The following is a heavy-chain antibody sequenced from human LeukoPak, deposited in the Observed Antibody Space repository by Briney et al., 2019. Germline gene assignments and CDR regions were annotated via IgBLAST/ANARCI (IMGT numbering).Heavy chain of an antibody. CDR3: ASVRGYSSGWYASGFDP. D-gene: IGHD6-19*01. J-gene: IGHJ5*02. CDR1: GGSISSSSYY. Sequence: SETLSLTCTVSGGSISSSSYYWGWIRQPPGKGLEWIGSIYYTGSTNYNPSLKSRVTISLDTSKKQFSLKLSSVTAADTAVYYCASVRGYSSGWYASGFDPWGQGTLVTVSA. CDR2: IYYTGST. V-gene: IGHV4-39*07.